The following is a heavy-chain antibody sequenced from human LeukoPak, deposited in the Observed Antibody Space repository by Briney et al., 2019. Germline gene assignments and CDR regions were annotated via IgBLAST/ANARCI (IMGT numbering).Heavy chain of an antibody. V-gene: IGHV3-20*04. D-gene: IGHD3-3*01. CDR1: GFTFDDYA. CDR3: TRFTIVGVVDAFDI. J-gene: IGHJ3*02. CDR2: INWNGGST. Sequence: PGGSLRLSCAASGFTFDDYAMSWVRQAPGKGLEWVSGINWNGGSTGYADSVKGRFTLSRDNAKNSLYLQMTSLKTEDAGVYYCTRFTIVGVVDAFDIWGQGTMVTVSS.